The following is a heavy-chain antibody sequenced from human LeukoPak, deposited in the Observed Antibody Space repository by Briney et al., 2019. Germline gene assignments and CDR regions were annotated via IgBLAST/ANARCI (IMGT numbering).Heavy chain of an antibody. Sequence: ASVKVPCKASGYTFTSYGISWVRQAPGQGLEWMGWISAYNGNTNYAQKLQGRVTMTTDTSTSTAYMELRSLRSDDTAVYYCARDSQHQLPLGFDYWGQGTLVTVSS. CDR3: ARDSQHQLPLGFDY. CDR1: GYTFTSYG. CDR2: ISAYNGNT. J-gene: IGHJ4*02. V-gene: IGHV1-18*01. D-gene: IGHD2-2*01.